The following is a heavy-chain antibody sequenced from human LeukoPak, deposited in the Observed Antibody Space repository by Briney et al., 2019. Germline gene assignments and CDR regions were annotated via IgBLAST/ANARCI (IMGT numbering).Heavy chain of an antibody. CDR2: INSDGSST. Sequence: GGSLRLSCAASGFTFSNYFMHWVRQAPGKGLVWVSRINSDGSSTTYADSVKGRSTISRDNAKNTLYLQMNSLRAEDTAVYFCATAATGAPRYWGQGTLVTVSS. V-gene: IGHV3-74*01. CDR3: ATAATGAPRY. J-gene: IGHJ4*02. D-gene: IGHD1-26*01. CDR1: GFTFSNYF.